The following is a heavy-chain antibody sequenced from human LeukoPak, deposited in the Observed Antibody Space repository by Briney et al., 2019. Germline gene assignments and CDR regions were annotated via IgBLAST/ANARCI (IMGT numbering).Heavy chain of an antibody. CDR1: GYTFTSYG. D-gene: IGHD3-9*01. CDR2: ISAYNGNT. Sequence: GASVKVSCKASGYTFTSYGISWVRQAPGQGLEWMGWISAYNGNTNHAQKLQGRVTMTTDTSTSTAYMELRSLRSDDTAVYYCARDYYDILTGYYNYYYYYYMDVWGKGTTVTVSS. CDR3: ARDYYDILTGYYNYYYYYYMDV. J-gene: IGHJ6*03. V-gene: IGHV1-18*01.